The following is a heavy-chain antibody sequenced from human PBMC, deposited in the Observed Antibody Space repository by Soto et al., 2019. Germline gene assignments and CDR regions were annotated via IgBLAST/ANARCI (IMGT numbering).Heavy chain of an antibody. CDR1: GYTFTSYG. D-gene: IGHD5-12*01. CDR2: ISAYNGNT. CDR3: ARDRGLLATGGNDAFDI. J-gene: IGHJ3*02. Sequence: QVQLGQSGAEVKKHGASEKVSYKASGYTFTSYGISWVRQAPGQGLEWMGWISAYNGNTNYAQKLQGRVTMTTDTSTSTAYMELRSVRSDDTAVYYCARDRGLLATGGNDAFDICGQGTMVTVSS. V-gene: IGHV1-18*01.